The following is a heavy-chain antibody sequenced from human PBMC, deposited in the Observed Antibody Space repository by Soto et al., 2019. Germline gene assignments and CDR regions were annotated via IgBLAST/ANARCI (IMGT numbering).Heavy chain of an antibody. J-gene: IGHJ6*02. V-gene: IGHV4-30-2*01. CDR2: IYHSGST. Sequence: SETMSLTCAVSGGSISSGGYSWSWIRQPPGKGLEWIGYIYHSGSTYYNPSLKSRVTISVDRSKNQFSLKLSSVTAADTAVYYCARSIAARPGAYYYYGMDVWGQGTTVTVSS. CDR3: ARSIAARPGAYYYYGMDV. CDR1: GGSISSGGYS. D-gene: IGHD6-6*01.